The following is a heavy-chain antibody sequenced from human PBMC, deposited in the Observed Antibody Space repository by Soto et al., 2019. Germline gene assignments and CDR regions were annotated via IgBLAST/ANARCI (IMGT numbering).Heavy chain of an antibody. J-gene: IGHJ4*02. Sequence: QVQLVQSGAEVKKPGSSVKVSCKASGGTFSSYAISWVRQAPGQGLEWMGGIIPIFGTANYAQKFQGRVKITADEAKSTADMELTSLRSEDTAVYYCARDGGVDDYSPFDYWGQGTLVTVSS. D-gene: IGHD4-4*01. V-gene: IGHV1-69*12. CDR1: GGTFSSYA. CDR2: IIPIFGTA. CDR3: ARDGGVDDYSPFDY.